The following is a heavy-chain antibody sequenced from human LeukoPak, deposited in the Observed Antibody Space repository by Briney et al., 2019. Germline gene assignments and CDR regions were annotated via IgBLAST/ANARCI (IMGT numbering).Heavy chain of an antibody. CDR2: INPNSGGT. CDR1: GYTFTDYY. J-gene: IGHJ4*02. CDR3: ARDGLRGDVDY. Sequence: ASVKVSCKASGYTFTDYYMDWVRQAPGQGLEWMGWINPNSGGTNYAQQFQGRVTMSRDTSNSTAYMELSRLRSDDTAVYYCARDGLRGDVDYWGQGTLVTVSS. D-gene: IGHD3-10*01. V-gene: IGHV1-2*02.